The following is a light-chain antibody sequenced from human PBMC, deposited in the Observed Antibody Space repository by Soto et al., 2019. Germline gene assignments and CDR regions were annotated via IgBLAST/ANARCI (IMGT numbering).Light chain of an antibody. CDR1: TSDFGGYNY. J-gene: IGLJ2*01. CDR3: SSYTTSSTLII. Sequence: QSALTQPASVSGFPGQSITISCTAITSDFGGYNYVSWYQHLPGKAPKLVIFEVSNRPSGVPTRFSGSKSGNTASLTISGLQAEDEADYYCSSYTTSSTLIIFGGGTKLTVL. CDR2: EVS. V-gene: IGLV2-14*01.